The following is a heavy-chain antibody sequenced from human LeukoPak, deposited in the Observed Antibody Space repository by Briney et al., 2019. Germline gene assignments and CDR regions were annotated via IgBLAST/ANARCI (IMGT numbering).Heavy chain of an antibody. CDR3: ARSPYYDFWSGREVYYYYGMDV. V-gene: IGHV4-59*08. D-gene: IGHD3-3*01. J-gene: IGHJ6*02. Sequence: SETLSLTCTVSGGSISSYYWSWIRQPPGKGLEWIGYIYYSGSTNYNPSLKSRVTISVDTSKNQFSLKLSSVTAADTAVYYCARSPYYDFWSGREVYYYYGMDVWGQGTTVTVSS. CDR2: IYYSGST. CDR1: GGSISSYY.